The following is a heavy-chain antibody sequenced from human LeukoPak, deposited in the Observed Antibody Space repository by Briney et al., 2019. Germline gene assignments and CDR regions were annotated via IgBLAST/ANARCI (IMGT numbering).Heavy chain of an antibody. CDR2: IYSGGSA. D-gene: IGHD3-22*01. V-gene: IGHV3-53*01. Sequence: PGGSLRLSCAASGFTVSSNYMSWVRQAPGKGLEWVSVIYSGGSAYYADSVKGRFTISRDNSKNTLYLQMNSLRAEDTAVYYCAGYDSSGYYYNWGQGTLVTVSS. CDR3: AGYDSSGYYYN. CDR1: GFTVSSNY. J-gene: IGHJ4*02.